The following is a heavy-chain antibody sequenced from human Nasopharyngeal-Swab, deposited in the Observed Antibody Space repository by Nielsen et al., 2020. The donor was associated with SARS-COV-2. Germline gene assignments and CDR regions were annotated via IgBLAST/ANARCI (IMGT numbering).Heavy chain of an antibody. D-gene: IGHD6-19*01. J-gene: IGHJ4*02. Sequence: WVRQAPGQGLEWLGRGNPNSGSTIYAQRFRGRVTMTRNTAINTAYMELTSLTSEDTAMYFCARVFSSAWYYFDYWGQGTLVTVSS. CDR2: GNPNSGST. V-gene: IGHV1-8*01. CDR3: ARVFSSAWYYFDY.